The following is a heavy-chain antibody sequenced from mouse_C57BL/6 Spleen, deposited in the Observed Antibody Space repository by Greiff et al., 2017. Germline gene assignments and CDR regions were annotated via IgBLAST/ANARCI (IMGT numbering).Heavy chain of an antibody. Sequence: EVKLMESGGGLVKPGGSLKLSCAASGFTFSSYTMSWVRQTPETRLEWVATLSGGGGNTYYPDSVKGRFTISRDNAKNTLYLQMSSLRSEDTALYYCARDYAPFAYWGQGTLVTVSA. CDR2: LSGGGGNT. J-gene: IGHJ3*01. V-gene: IGHV5-9*01. CDR1: GFTFSSYT. CDR3: ARDYAPFAY. D-gene: IGHD1-1*01.